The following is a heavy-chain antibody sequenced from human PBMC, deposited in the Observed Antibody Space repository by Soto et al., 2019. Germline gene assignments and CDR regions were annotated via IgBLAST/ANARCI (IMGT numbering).Heavy chain of an antibody. J-gene: IGHJ3*02. CDR1: GFTFSSYA. Sequence: PGGSLRLSCAASGFTFSSYAMSWVRQAPGKGLEWVSAISGSGGSAYYADSVKGRFTISRDNSKNTLYLQMNSLRAEDTAVYYCAKXGDYCSGGSCGFFAFDIWGQGTMVTVSS. CDR3: AKXGDYCSGGSCGFFAFDI. D-gene: IGHD2-15*01. V-gene: IGHV3-23*01. CDR2: ISGSGGSA.